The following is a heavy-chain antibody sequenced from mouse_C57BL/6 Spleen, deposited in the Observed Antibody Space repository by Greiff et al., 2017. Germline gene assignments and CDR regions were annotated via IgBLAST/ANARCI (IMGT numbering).Heavy chain of an antibody. CDR1: GYTFTSYW. CDR3: ASLTGTSGYFDY. CDR2: IHPNSGST. J-gene: IGHJ2*01. V-gene: IGHV1-64*01. Sequence: QVQLQQPGAELVKPGASVKLSCKASGYTFTSYWMHWVKQRPGQGLEWIGMIHPNSGSTNYNEKFKSKATLTVDKSSSTAYMQLSSLTSEDSAVYYCASLTGTSGYFDYWGQGTTLTVSS. D-gene: IGHD4-1*01.